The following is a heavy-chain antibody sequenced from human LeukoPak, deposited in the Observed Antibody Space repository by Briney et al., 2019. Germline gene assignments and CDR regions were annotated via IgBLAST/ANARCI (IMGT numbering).Heavy chain of an antibody. D-gene: IGHD6-6*01. Sequence: AGSLRLSCAASGFTFSRFAMSWVRQAPGKGLEWVSAISGNGTSTYYADSVRGRFAVSRDNSKNTLYLQMDSLRAEDTAVYYCAKEMGQQLVLPDAFDIWGQGTMVTV. CDR1: GFTFSRFA. J-gene: IGHJ3*02. V-gene: IGHV3-23*01. CDR3: AKEMGQQLVLPDAFDI. CDR2: ISGNGTST.